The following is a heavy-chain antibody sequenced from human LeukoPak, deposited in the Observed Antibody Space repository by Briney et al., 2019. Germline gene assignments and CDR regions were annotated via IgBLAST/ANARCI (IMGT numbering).Heavy chain of an antibody. V-gene: IGHV1-18*01. D-gene: IGHD3-16*01. J-gene: IGHJ4*02. CDR2: ISAYNGNT. CDR3: ARSDVLYASQGEARYFNH. CDR1: GYSFTSYN. Sequence: ASVKVSCKTSGYSFTSYNINWVRQATGRGLEWMGWISAYNGNTNYAQKLQGRVTMTTDTSTSTAYMDLNSLRSDDTAVYYCARSDVLYASQGEARYFNHWGQGTLVTVSS.